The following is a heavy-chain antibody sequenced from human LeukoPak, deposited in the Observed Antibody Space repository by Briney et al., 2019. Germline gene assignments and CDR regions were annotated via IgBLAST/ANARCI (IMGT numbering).Heavy chain of an antibody. CDR3: ARDSYYGSGPSRFDP. D-gene: IGHD3-10*01. V-gene: IGHV1-8*01. CDR1: GYTFTSYE. Sequence: ASAKVSCKASGYTFTSYEINWVRQATGQGLEWMGWMNPNSGNTGYAQKFQGRVTMTRNTSISTAYMELSSLRAEDTAVYYCARDSYYGSGPSRFDPWGQGTLVTVS. J-gene: IGHJ5*02. CDR2: MNPNSGNT.